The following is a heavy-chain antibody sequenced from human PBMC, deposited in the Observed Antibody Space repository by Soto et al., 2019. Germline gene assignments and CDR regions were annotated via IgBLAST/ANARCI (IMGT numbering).Heavy chain of an antibody. CDR1: GFTFRTYW. V-gene: IGHV3-74*03. CDR3: VRDRGYSGYDS. CDR2: ISADGIST. Sequence: PGGSLRLSCAVSGFTFRTYWMHWVRQTPGKGLVWISRISADGISTTYADSVKGRFTVSRDNAKNTLDLQMNSLRAEDTAVYYCVRDRGYSGYDSWGQGT. J-gene: IGHJ4*02. D-gene: IGHD5-12*01.